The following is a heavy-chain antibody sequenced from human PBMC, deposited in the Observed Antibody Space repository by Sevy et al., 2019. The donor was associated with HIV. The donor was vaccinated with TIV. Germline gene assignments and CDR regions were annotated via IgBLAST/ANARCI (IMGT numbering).Heavy chain of an antibody. CDR2: IWSDGAYQ. CDR3: ARGGYYYDNAAYYALDS. D-gene: IGHD3-22*01. V-gene: IGHV3-33*01. J-gene: IGHJ4*02. CDR1: GFTFSNYA. Sequence: RGSLRLSCAATGFTFSNYAMHWVRQAPGKGMEWVAIIWSDGAYQYHGDSVKGRFTISRDNSKNTLYLQMNNVRVEDTAVYSCARGGYYYDNAAYYALDSWGQGTLVTVSS.